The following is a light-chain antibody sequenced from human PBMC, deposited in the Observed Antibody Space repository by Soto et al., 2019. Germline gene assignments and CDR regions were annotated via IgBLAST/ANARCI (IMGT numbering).Light chain of an antibody. Sequence: DIQMTQFPSSLSASVGDRVTITCRASQTISTCLNWYQQKAGTAPKLLIYGASDLESGIPSRFSGCGSGTYFTLTIRSLQPEDFAIYYCQQCLTTPRTFGQGTRVEI. CDR3: QQCLTTPRT. V-gene: IGKV1-39*01. J-gene: IGKJ1*01. CDR2: GAS. CDR1: QTISTC.